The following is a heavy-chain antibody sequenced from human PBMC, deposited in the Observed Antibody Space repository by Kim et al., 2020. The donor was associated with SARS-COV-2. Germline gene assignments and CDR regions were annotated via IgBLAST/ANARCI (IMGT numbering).Heavy chain of an antibody. Sequence: PKSADSVKGRITLSRATSKQSVYLQMDSLKAEDTAIYYCATNSSPFEVWGQGTLVTVSS. J-gene: IGHJ4*02. CDR3: ATNSSPFEV. V-gene: IGHV3-11*03. CDR2: P. D-gene: IGHD6-19*01.